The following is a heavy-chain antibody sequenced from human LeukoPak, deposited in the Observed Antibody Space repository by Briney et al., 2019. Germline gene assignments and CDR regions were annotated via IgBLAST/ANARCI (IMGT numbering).Heavy chain of an antibody. CDR3: ASVLDYYGSGSYYN. V-gene: IGHV4-59*12. Sequence: SETLSLTCTVSGGSISSYYWSRIRQPPGKGLEWIGYIYYSGSTNYNPSLKSRVTISVDTSKNQFSLKLSSVTAADTAVYYCASVLDYYGSGSYYNWGQGTLVTVSS. D-gene: IGHD3-10*01. CDR1: GGSISSYY. J-gene: IGHJ4*02. CDR2: IYYSGST.